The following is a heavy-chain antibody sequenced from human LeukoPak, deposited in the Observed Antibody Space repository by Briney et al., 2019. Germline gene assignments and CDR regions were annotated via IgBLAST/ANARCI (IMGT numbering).Heavy chain of an antibody. D-gene: IGHD6-19*01. CDR1: GGSISSPSYY. CDR2: IYYSGST. Sequence: PSETLSLTCTVSGGSISSPSYYWGWIRQPPGKGLEWIGAIYYSGSTYFNPSLKSRVTISIDTSKNQFSLQLSSVTAADTAVYYCARHVNSGVAGNVFSWFDPWGQGTLVTVSS. CDR3: ARHVNSGVAGNVFSWFDP. V-gene: IGHV4-39*01. J-gene: IGHJ5*02.